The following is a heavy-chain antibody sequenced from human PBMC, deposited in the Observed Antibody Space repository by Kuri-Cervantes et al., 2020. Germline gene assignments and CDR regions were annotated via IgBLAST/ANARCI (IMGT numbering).Heavy chain of an antibody. J-gene: IGHJ3*02. D-gene: IGHD3-9*01. CDR2: INPIFGTA. CDR3: ARDPNYYDILTGYALRADGAFDI. Sequence: SVNVSCKASGGTFSSYAISWVRQAPGQGLEGMGWINPIFGTANYEQKFQGRVTITTDESTSTAYMELSSLRSEDTAVYYCARDPNYYDILTGYALRADGAFDIWAKEQWSPSPQ. CDR1: GGTFSSYA. V-gene: IGHV1-69*05.